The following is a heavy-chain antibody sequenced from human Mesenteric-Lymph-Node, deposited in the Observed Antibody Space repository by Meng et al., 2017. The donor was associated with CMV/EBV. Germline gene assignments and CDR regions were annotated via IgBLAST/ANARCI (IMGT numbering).Heavy chain of an antibody. Sequence: GGSLRLSCAASGFTFSGYSMNWVRQAPGKGLEWISYISSSSSSIYYADSVKGRFTVSRDNAKNSLYLQMNSLRAEDTAVYYCAGIPEANSGYCSIWGQGTLVTVSS. CDR3: AGIPEANSGYCSI. D-gene: IGHD3-22*01. J-gene: IGHJ4*02. V-gene: IGHV3-48*04. CDR1: GFTFSGYS. CDR2: ISSSSSSI.